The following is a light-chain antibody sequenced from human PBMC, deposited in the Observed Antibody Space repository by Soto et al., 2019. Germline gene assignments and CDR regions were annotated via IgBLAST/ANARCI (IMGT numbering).Light chain of an antibody. CDR3: LHRMNWPLT. Sequence: DIVLTQSPVTLSLSPGDRATLSCRASETVSSYLLWYQQKPGQDPRLLIYDASERATGIPARFSGSGSETAFTLTISSLEPEDFGVYYCLHRMNWPLTFGQGTRLEIK. V-gene: IGKV3-11*01. CDR1: ETVSSY. J-gene: IGKJ5*01. CDR2: DAS.